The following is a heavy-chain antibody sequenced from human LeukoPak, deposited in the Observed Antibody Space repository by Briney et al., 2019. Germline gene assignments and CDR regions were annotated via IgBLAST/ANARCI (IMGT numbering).Heavy chain of an antibody. D-gene: IGHD4-17*01. Sequence: SETLSLTCAVYGGSFSGYYWSWIRQPPGKGLEWIGEINHSGSTNYNPSLRTRVTISVDMSKNRFSLKLTSVTAADTAVYYCARLSYGDFASRVFDYWGQGTLVTVSS. V-gene: IGHV4-34*01. CDR1: GGSFSGYY. J-gene: IGHJ4*02. CDR2: INHSGST. CDR3: ARLSYGDFASRVFDY.